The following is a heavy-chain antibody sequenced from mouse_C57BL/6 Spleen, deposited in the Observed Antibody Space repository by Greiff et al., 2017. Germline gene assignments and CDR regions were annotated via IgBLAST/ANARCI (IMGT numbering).Heavy chain of an antibody. CDR2: IHPNSGST. CDR3: ARVGNWERGFAY. Sequence: QVQLQQPGAELVKPGASVKLSCKASGYTFTSYWMHWVKQRPGQGLEWIGMIHPNSGSTNYNEKFKSKATLTVDKSSSTAYMQLSSLTSEDSAVYYCARVGNWERGFAYWGQGTLVTVSA. J-gene: IGHJ3*01. CDR1: GYTFTSYW. V-gene: IGHV1-64*01. D-gene: IGHD4-1*01.